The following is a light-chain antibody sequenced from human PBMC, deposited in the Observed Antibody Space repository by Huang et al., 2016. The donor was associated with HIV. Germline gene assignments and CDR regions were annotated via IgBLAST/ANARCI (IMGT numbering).Light chain of an antibody. J-gene: IGKJ3*01. Sequence: EILLTQSPATLSLSPGARATLSCRASHDINTYLAWYQQKPGQAPRLLIYDASTRATDIPARFRGSGSGTDFTLTINHLEPEDFAVYFCQQRSNWPPFTFGPGTKLDIK. CDR1: HDINTY. CDR3: QQRSNWPPFT. CDR2: DAS. V-gene: IGKV3-11*01.